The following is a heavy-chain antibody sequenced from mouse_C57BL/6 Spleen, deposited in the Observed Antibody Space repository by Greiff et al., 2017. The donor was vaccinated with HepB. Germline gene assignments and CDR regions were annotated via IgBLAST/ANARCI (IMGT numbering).Heavy chain of an antibody. J-gene: IGHJ4*01. CDR1: GYSFTDYN. V-gene: IGHV1-39*01. CDR3: ARSGLRPYYAMDY. D-gene: IGHD2-4*01. Sequence: VHVKQSGPELVKPGASVKISCKASGYSFTDYNMNWVKQSNGKSLEWIGVINPNYGTTSYNQKFKGKATLTVDQSSSTAYMKLNSLTSEDSAVYYCARSGLRPYYAMDYWGQGTSVTVSS. CDR2: INPNYGTT.